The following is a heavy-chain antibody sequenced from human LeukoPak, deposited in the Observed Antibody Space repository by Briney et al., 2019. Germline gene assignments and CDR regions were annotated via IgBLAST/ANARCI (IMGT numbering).Heavy chain of an antibody. Sequence: PSETLSLTCTVSGGCISSYYWSWIRQPPGKGLEWIGYIYYSGSTNYNPSLKSRVTISVDTSKNQFSLKLSSVTAADTAVYYCARGPDTSTWYYYYMDVWGKGTTVTVSS. CDR2: IYYSGST. V-gene: IGHV4-59*01. D-gene: IGHD6-13*01. J-gene: IGHJ6*03. CDR3: ARGPDTSTWYYYYMDV. CDR1: GGCISSYY.